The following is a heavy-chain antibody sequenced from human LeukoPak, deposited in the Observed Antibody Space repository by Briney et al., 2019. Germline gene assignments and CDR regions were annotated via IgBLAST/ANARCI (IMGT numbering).Heavy chain of an antibody. D-gene: IGHD2-15*01. CDR1: GGSITNYY. V-gene: IGHV4-4*07. CDR2: LYTGRST. Sequence: PSETLSLTCTVSGGSITNYYWSWIRQPAGKGLEWVGRLYTGRSTDYNPSLKSRVTMSVDTSKNQFSLKLSAVTAADPAVYYCARGRYCSADICSGGDAFDIWGQGTMVSVSS. J-gene: IGHJ3*02. CDR3: ARGRYCSADICSGGDAFDI.